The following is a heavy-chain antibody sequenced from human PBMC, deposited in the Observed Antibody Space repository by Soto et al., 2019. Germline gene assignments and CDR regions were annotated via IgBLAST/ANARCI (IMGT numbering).Heavy chain of an antibody. J-gene: IGHJ2*01. D-gene: IGHD3-10*01. Sequence: EVQLVESGGGLVQPGGSLRLSCAASGFTFSSYWMNWVRQAPGKGLEWVANIKDDGSEKYYVDSVKGRFTISRDNARNSLYLQMNSLRAEDTAVYYCVGGLGWRFDLWGRDTLVTVSS. CDR2: IKDDGSEK. CDR1: GFTFSSYW. CDR3: VGGLGWRFDL. V-gene: IGHV3-7*03.